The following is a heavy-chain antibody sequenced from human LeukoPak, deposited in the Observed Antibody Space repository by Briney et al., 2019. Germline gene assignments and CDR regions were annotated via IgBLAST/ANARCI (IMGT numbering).Heavy chain of an antibody. CDR2: ISGSGGST. D-gene: IGHD3-22*01. V-gene: IGHV3-23*01. J-gene: IGHJ4*02. CDR1: GFTFSSYA. CDR3: AKSPHYYDSSGYYDY. Sequence: GGSLRLSCAASGFTFSSYAMSWVRQAPGKGLEWVSAISGSGGSTYYADSVKGRFTISRDNSKNTLYQQMNSLRAEDTAVYYCAKSPHYYDSSGYYDYWGQGTLVTVSS.